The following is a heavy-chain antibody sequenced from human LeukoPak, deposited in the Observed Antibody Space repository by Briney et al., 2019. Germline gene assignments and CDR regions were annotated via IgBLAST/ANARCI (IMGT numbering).Heavy chain of an antibody. J-gene: IGHJ4*02. CDR1: GFTFSSYA. Sequence: PGRSLRLSCAASGFTFSSYAMHWVRQAPGKGLEWVAVISYDGSNKYYADSVKGRFTISRDNSKNTLYLQMNSLRAEDTAVYYCARDLMSKSPGEVTFDYWGQGTLVTVSS. D-gene: IGHD4-17*01. V-gene: IGHV3-30-3*01. CDR2: ISYDGSNK. CDR3: ARDLMSKSPGEVTFDY.